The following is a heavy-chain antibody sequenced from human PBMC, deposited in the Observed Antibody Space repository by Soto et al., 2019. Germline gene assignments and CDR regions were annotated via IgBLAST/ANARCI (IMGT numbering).Heavy chain of an antibody. J-gene: IGHJ4*02. V-gene: IGHV4-59*08. D-gene: IGHD2-2*02. CDR2: IYYSGST. Sequence: PSETLSLTCTVSGGSISSYYWSWIRQPPGKGLEWIGYIYYSGSTNYNPSLKSRVTISVDTSKNQFSLKLSSVTAADTAVYYCASHSAAIVGVIDYWGQGTLVTVSS. CDR3: ASHSAAIVGVIDY. CDR1: GGSISSYY.